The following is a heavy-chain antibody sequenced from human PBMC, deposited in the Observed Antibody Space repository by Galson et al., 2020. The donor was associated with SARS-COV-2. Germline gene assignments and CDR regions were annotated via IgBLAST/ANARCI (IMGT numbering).Heavy chain of an antibody. J-gene: IGHJ4*02. CDR2: IYSGGRT. V-gene: IGHV3-23*03. Sequence: GESLKISCAASGFTFSNYAMYWVRQAPGKGLEWVSLIYSGGRTYYSDSVKGRFTISRDDSKNMVFLQMNGLRREDTAIYYCAKEGVGDRDYWGPGTLVTVSS. CDR3: AKEGVGDRDY. D-gene: IGHD3-16*01. CDR1: GFTFSNYA.